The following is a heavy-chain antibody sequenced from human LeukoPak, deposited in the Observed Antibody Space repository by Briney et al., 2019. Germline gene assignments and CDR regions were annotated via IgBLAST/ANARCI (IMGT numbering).Heavy chain of an antibody. Sequence: SSETLSLTCTVSGGSISSYYWSWIRQPAGKGLEWIGRIDTSGNTNYKPSLKSRVTMSVDTSKNQFSLKLNSVTAADTAVYYCARVSSSWYQDWYFDLWGRGTLVTVSS. CDR1: GGSISSYY. CDR2: IDTSGNT. V-gene: IGHV4-4*07. D-gene: IGHD6-13*01. J-gene: IGHJ2*01. CDR3: ARVSSSWYQDWYFDL.